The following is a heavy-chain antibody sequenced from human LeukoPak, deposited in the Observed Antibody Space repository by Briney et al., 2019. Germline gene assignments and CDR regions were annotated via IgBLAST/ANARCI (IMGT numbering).Heavy chain of an antibody. J-gene: IGHJ4*02. D-gene: IGHD3-22*01. Sequence: ASVKVSCKASGYTFTSYGISWVRQAPGQGLEWMGWISAYNGNTNYAQKLQGRVTMTTDTSTSTAYMELRSLRSDDTAVYYCARGLDSSGYYYVFDYWGQGTLVTVSS. CDR3: ARGLDSSGYYYVFDY. CDR1: GYTFTSYG. V-gene: IGHV1-18*01. CDR2: ISAYNGNT.